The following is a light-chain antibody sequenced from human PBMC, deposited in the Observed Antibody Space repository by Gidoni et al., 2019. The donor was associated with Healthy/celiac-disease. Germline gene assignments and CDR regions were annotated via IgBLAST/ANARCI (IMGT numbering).Light chain of an antibody. CDR3: QQYNSYSWT. J-gene: IGKJ1*01. CDR2: KAS. V-gene: IGKV1-5*03. CDR1: QSISSW. Sequence: DIPMTQSPSTLSASVGDRVTITCRASQSISSWLAWYQQKPGKAPKLLIYKASSLESGVPSRFSGSGSGTEFTLTSSSLQPDDFATYYCQQYNSYSWTFGQGTKVEIK.